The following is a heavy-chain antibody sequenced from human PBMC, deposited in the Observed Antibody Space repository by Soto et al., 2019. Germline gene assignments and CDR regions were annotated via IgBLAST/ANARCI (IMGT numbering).Heavy chain of an antibody. J-gene: IGHJ5*02. Sequence: ASVKVSCKASGYTFTGYYMHWVRQAPGQGLEWMGWINPNSGGTNYAQKFQGWVTMTRDTSISTAYMELSRLRSDDTAVYYCARGGGYCSSNSCYKFLFDPWGQGTLVTVSS. CDR2: INPNSGGT. D-gene: IGHD2-2*02. CDR1: GYTFTGYY. CDR3: ARGGGYCSSNSCYKFLFDP. V-gene: IGHV1-2*04.